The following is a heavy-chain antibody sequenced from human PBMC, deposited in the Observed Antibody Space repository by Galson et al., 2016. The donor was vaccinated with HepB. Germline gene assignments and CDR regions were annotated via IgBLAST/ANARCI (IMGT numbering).Heavy chain of an antibody. J-gene: IGHJ6*02. Sequence: SVKVSCKASGGSFSSEAISWVRQGPGQGLEWMGGIIPMSGTADYAQKFQGRVTITADESTKTAYMELSSLRSEDTAVYYCARPLTLVRGVLITAYGLDVRGQGTTVTVSS. CDR2: IIPMSGTA. CDR1: GGSFSSEA. V-gene: IGHV1-69*13. D-gene: IGHD3-10*01. CDR3: ARPLTLVRGVLITAYGLDV.